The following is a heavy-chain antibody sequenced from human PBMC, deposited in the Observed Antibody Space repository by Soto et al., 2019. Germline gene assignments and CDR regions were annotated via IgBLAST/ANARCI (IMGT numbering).Heavy chain of an antibody. CDR2: IYPGDSDT. CDR3: SRHGGVLWFGEDGKSTEV. V-gene: IGHV5-51*01. Sequence: PGESLKISCKGSGCSFTSYWIGWVLQIPGKGLEWMGIIYPGDSDTRYSPSFQGQVTISADKSISTAYLQWSSLKASDTAMYYCSRHGGVLWFGEDGKSTEVCGQGTTLTVAS. D-gene: IGHD3-10*01. CDR1: GCSFTSYW. J-gene: IGHJ6*02.